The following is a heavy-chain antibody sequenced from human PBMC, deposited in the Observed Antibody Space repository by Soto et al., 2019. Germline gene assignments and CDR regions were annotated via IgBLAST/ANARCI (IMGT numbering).Heavy chain of an antibody. D-gene: IGHD2-21*01. CDR1: GGTFSSYT. Sequence: QVQLVQSGAEVKKPGSSVKVSCKASGGTFSSYTISWVRQAPGQGLEWMGRIIPILGIANYAQKFQGRVTITADKSTSTAYMELSSLRSEDTAVYYCARDWKRIAGWFDPWGQGTLVTVSS. J-gene: IGHJ5*02. CDR2: IIPILGIA. V-gene: IGHV1-69*08. CDR3: ARDWKRIAGWFDP.